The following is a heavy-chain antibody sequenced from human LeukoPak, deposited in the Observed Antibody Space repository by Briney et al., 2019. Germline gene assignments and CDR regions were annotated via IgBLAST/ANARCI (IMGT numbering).Heavy chain of an antibody. CDR2: ISTGGSSI. V-gene: IGHV3-48*03. CDR3: ARPSTGWSAFDV. D-gene: IGHD6-19*01. CDR1: GFTFSSYE. J-gene: IGHJ3*01. Sequence: PGGSLRLSCAASGFTFSSYEMNWVRQAPGKGPEWVSYISTGGSSIYYADSVKGRFTISRDNAKNSLYLQMNSLRAEDTAVYYCARPSTGWSAFDVWGQGTMVTVS.